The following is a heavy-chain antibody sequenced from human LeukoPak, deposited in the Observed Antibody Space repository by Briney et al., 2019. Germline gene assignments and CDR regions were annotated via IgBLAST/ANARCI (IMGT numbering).Heavy chain of an antibody. CDR2: VSYDGRNE. J-gene: IGHJ6*02. D-gene: IGHD2/OR15-2a*01. CDR3: ARDTRQYYHNGMDV. Sequence: QPAGSLRLSCRASGFSLSDYTMPWVRQAPGKGLEWVAVVSYDGRNEYYGDSVKGRFTISRDTSKNTLYLQMNSLRTEDTAVYYCARDTRQYYHNGMDVWGHGTTVTVSS. CDR1: GFSLSDYT. V-gene: IGHV3-30*03.